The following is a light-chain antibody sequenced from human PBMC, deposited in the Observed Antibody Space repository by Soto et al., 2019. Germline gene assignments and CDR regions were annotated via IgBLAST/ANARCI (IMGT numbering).Light chain of an antibody. CDR1: SSDVGGYNY. Sequence: QSVLTQPASVSGSPGQSITISCTGTSSDVGGYNYVSWYQHHPGKAPKLIIYDVSNRPSGVSNRFAGSKSGNTASLTISGLQAEDEADYYCKSYTCSSTLVVLGGGTKQTVL. J-gene: IGLJ2*01. V-gene: IGLV2-14*03. CDR3: KSYTCSSTLVV. CDR2: DVS.